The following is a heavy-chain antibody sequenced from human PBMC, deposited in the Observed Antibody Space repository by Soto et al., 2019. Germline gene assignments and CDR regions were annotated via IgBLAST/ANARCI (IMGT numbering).Heavy chain of an antibody. CDR2: ISGSGGST. V-gene: IGHV3-23*01. J-gene: IGHJ4*02. Sequence: GGSLRLSCAASGFTFSSYAMSWVRQAPGKGLEWVSAISGSGGSTYYADSVKGRFTISRDNSKNTLYLQMNSLRAEDTAVYYCAKDRSSTLGYSSPPQVLDYWGQGTLVTV. CDR1: GFTFSSYA. D-gene: IGHD6-13*01. CDR3: AKDRSSTLGYSSPPQVLDY.